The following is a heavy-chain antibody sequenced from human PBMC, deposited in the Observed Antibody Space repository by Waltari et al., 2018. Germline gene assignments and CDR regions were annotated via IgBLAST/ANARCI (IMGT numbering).Heavy chain of an antibody. J-gene: IGHJ4*02. Sequence: EVQLVESGGGLVKPGGSLRLSCAASGFTFSSYSMNWVRQAPGKGLEWVSSISSSSSYIYYADSVKGRFTISADKSISTAYLQWSSLKASDTAMYYCASGSNFLLFDYWGQGTLVTVSS. V-gene: IGHV3-21*04. CDR3: ASGSNFLLFDY. D-gene: IGHD2-15*01. CDR2: ISSSSSYI. CDR1: GFTFSSYS.